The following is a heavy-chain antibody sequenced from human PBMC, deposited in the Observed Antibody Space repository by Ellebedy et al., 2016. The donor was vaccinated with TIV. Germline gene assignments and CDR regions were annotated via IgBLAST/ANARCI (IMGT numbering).Heavy chain of an antibody. D-gene: IGHD5-24*01. CDR2: INSDGNTI. V-gene: IGHV3-74*01. CDR1: GFTFSSDW. J-gene: IGHJ4*02. Sequence: GESLKISCAASGFTFSSDWMHWVRQAPGKGLGWVSRINSDGNTITYADSVKGRFTISRDNAKNTLYLQMNSLRAEDTAVYYCARAANFRLNYWGQGIRVTVSS. CDR3: ARAANFRLNY.